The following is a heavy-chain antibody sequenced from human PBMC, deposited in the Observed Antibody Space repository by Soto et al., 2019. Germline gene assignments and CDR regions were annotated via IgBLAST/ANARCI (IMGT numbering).Heavy chain of an antibody. D-gene: IGHD4-4*01. V-gene: IGHV3-30*18. CDR3: AKVSDYTQHYGMDV. Sequence: GGSLRLSCAASGFTFSSYGMHWVRQAPGKGLEWVAVISYDGSNKYYADSVKGRFTISRDNSKNTLYLQMNSLRAEDTAVYYCAKVSDYTQHYGMDVWGQGTTVTVSS. CDR2: ISYDGSNK. J-gene: IGHJ6*02. CDR1: GFTFSSYG.